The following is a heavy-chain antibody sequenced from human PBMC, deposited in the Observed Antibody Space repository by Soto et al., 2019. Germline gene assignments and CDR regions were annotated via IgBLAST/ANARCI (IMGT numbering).Heavy chain of an antibody. V-gene: IGHV4-31*01. CDR2: IYYDRST. CDR1: GGSINSGNYF. CDR3: ARDQSPRKTRDGISGMDV. Sequence: QVQLQESGPGLVKPSRTLSLTCTVSGGSINSGNYFWNWIRQHPGKGLEWIGYIYYDRSTYYNPFLPGKVTILVDTSENQYSPELTSVTAADTAVYYCARDQSPRKTRDGISGMDVWGQGTTVNVSS. D-gene: IGHD1-26*01. J-gene: IGHJ6*02.